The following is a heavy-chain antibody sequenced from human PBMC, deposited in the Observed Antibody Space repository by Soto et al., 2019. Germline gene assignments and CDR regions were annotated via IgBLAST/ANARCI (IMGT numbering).Heavy chain of an antibody. D-gene: IGHD5-12*01. CDR1: GGSFSNFG. J-gene: IGHJ4*02. Sequence: SVKVSCKASGGSFSNFGIRWVRQAPGQGLEWMGGIVPVFGRPNHAQRFRGRLTITADESTSTGYMERISLRSDDTDVYYCAREGSGYNYWGQGTQVTFSS. V-gene: IGHV1-69*13. CDR3: AREGSGYNY. CDR2: IVPVFGRP.